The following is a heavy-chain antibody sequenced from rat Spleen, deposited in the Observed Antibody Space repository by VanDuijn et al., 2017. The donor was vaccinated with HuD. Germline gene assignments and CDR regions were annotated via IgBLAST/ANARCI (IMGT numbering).Heavy chain of an antibody. CDR1: GFTFSGYA. Sequence: EVQLVESGGGLVQPGGSLKFSCAASGFTFSGYAMAWVRQAPKKGLEWVATILYDDSSTYYRDSVKGRFTISRDNAKHNLYLQMDSLRSEDTATYYCARHPQLGTYWYFDFWGPGTMVTVSS. D-gene: IGHD3-4*01. V-gene: IGHV5-17*01. J-gene: IGHJ1*01. CDR2: ILYDDSST. CDR3: ARHPQLGTYWYFDF.